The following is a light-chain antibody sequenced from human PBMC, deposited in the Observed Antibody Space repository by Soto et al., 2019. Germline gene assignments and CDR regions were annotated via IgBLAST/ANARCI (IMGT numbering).Light chain of an antibody. CDR2: DAS. V-gene: IGKV3-11*01. Sequence: DIVLTQSPGTLSLSPGEGPTLSCRASQSVSSYLAWYQQKPGQAPRLLIYDASNRASGIPARFSGSGSGTDFTLTISSLEPEDFAVYYCQQRSNWPPWTFGQGTKVDIK. CDR3: QQRSNWPPWT. J-gene: IGKJ1*01. CDR1: QSVSSY.